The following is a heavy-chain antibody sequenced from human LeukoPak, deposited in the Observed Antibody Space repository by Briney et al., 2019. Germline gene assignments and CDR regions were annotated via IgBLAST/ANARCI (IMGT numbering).Heavy chain of an antibody. V-gene: IGHV4-4*07. J-gene: IGHJ4*02. D-gene: IGHD1-26*01. Sequence: PSETLSLTCTVSGGSISSYYWSWIRQPAGKGLEWVGRVYTSGATNYNPSLKSGVTVSVDTSKNQFSLKLSSVTAADTAVYYCARVGSPFSGSYGGYYFDSWGQGTLVTVSS. CDR3: ARVGSPFSGSYGGYYFDS. CDR2: VYTSGAT. CDR1: GGSISSYY.